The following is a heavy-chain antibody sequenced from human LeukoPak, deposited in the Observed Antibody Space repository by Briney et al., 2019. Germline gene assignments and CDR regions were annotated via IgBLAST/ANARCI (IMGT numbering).Heavy chain of an antibody. CDR2: INHIGKT. V-gene: IGHV4-34*01. J-gene: IGHJ1*01. CDR3: ARGNRYCSSSSCREYFNY. Sequence: PSETLSLTCAVYGGSFRGYYWSWIRQPPGKGLEWIGEINHIGKTNYNPSLKSRVTISEDTSKKQFSLKLSSVTAADTAVYYCARGNRYCSSSSCREYFNYWGQGTLVTVSS. D-gene: IGHD2-2*01. CDR1: GGSFRGYY.